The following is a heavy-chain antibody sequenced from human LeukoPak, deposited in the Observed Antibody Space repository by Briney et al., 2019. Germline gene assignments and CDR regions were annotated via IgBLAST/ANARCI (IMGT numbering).Heavy chain of an antibody. Sequence: GASVKVSCKASGYTFTSYDINWVRQATGQALEWMGWMNPNSGNTGYAQKFQGRVTMTRNTSISTAYMELSSLRSEDTAVYYCARGGITIFGVVYYYYYGMDVWGQGTTVTVSS. J-gene: IGHJ6*02. D-gene: IGHD3-3*01. CDR1: GYTFTSYD. CDR2: MNPNSGNT. CDR3: ARGGITIFGVVYYYYYGMDV. V-gene: IGHV1-8*01.